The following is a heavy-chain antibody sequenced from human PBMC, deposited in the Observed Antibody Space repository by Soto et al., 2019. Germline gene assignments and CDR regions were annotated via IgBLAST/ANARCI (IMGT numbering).Heavy chain of an antibody. CDR1: GYSFFSHG. J-gene: IGHJ4*02. D-gene: IGHD2-8*02. Sequence: QIQLVQSGPEVKKPGASVRLSCKASGYSFFSHGISWVRQAPGQGLEWMAWIGPYKCGTKYAQRPQGRVTVTTATHTSSVYMELRNLGPDDPAVYYCARDVQHWWAYATGGFDYWGQGTLVAVSS. V-gene: IGHV1-18*04. CDR2: IGPYKCGT. CDR3: ARDVQHWWAYATGGFDY.